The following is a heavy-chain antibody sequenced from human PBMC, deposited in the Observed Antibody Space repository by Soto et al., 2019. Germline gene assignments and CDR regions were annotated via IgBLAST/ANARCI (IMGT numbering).Heavy chain of an antibody. CDR3: ARLIQLWSNHYYGMDV. CDR1: GYSFTSYW. Sequence: GESLKISCMGSGYSFTSYWISWVRQMPGKGLEWMGRIDPSDSYTNYSPSFQGHVTISADKSISTAYLQWSSLKASDTAMYYCARLIQLWSNHYYGMDVWGQGATVTVSS. CDR2: IDPSDSYT. J-gene: IGHJ6*02. D-gene: IGHD5-18*01. V-gene: IGHV5-10-1*01.